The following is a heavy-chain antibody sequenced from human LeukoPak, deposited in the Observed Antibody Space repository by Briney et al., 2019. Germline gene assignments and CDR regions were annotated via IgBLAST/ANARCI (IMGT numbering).Heavy chain of an antibody. J-gene: IGHJ5*02. V-gene: IGHV4-38-2*02. CDR2: IYHSGST. Sequence: SETLSLTCTVSGYSISSSYYWGWIRQPPGKGLEWIGSIYHSGSTYYNPSLKSRVTISVDTSKNQFSLKLSSVTAADTAVHYCARGYIVVVPAAIPNWFDPWGQGTLVTVSS. CDR1: GYSISSSYY. D-gene: IGHD2-2*02. CDR3: ARGYIVVVPAAIPNWFDP.